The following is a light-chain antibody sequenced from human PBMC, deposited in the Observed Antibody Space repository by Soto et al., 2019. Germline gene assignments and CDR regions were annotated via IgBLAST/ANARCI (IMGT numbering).Light chain of an antibody. CDR2: DAS. J-gene: IGKJ1*01. V-gene: IGKV1-5*01. CDR3: QQYNSYSWT. Sequence: DIQMTQSPSTLSASVGDRVTITCRDSQSISTWLAWYQQKPGKAPKVLIYDASSLKGGVPSRFSGSGSGTEFTLTISSLQPDDFATYYCQQYNSYSWTFSQGTKLDIK. CDR1: QSISTW.